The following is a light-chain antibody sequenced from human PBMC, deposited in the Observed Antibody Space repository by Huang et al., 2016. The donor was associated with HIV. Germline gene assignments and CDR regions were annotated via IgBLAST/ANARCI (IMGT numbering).Light chain of an antibody. CDR3: QQRDS. Sequence: EIVLTQSPGTLSLSPGERATLSCRGSQSVGRNVGWYQQKAGQTPRLVIYDASTRATGIPARFSGSVSGTDFTLTIRSLEPEDVAVYSCQQRDSFGQGTRLDIK. J-gene: IGKJ5*01. CDR1: QSVGRN. CDR2: DAS. V-gene: IGKV3-11*01.